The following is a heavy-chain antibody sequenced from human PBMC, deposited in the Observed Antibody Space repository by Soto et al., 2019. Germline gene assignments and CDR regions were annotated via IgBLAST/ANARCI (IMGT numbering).Heavy chain of an antibody. CDR2: ISKSGTTK. CDR3: ARVRNIDLPY. Sequence: GGSLRLSCVASGFMFSGYEMNWVRQAPGQGLEWVAYISKSGTTKYYADSVKGRFTISRDTAKNTIYLQMNSLRVDDTAVYYCARVRNIDLPYWGKGTRVTVSS. D-gene: IGHD1-1*01. J-gene: IGHJ1*01. V-gene: IGHV3-48*03. CDR1: GFMFSGYE.